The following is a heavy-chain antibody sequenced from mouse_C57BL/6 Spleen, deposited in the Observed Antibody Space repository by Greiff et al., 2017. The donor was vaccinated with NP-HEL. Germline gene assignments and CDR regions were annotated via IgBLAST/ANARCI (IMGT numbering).Heavy chain of an antibody. CDR3: ARPGVIYAMDY. CDR2: ISSGGSYT. Sequence: EVHLVESGGDLVKPGGSLKLSCAASGFTFSSYGMSWFRQTPDKRLEWVATISSGGSYTYYPDSVKGRFTISRDNAKNTLYLQMSSLKSEDTAMYYCARPGVIYAMDYWGQGTSVTVSS. V-gene: IGHV5-6*01. CDR1: GFTFSSYG. J-gene: IGHJ4*01. D-gene: IGHD2-5*01.